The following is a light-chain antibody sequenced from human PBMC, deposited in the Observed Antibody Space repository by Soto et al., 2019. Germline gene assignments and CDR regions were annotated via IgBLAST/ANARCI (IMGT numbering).Light chain of an antibody. CDR3: QHYDRSVPII. J-gene: IGKJ5*01. V-gene: IGKV3-20*01. Sequence: EFVLTQSPGTLSLSQGEGVTLSCRTSQSINSANFAWYQQKPGQAPRLLIYGASVRATGIPDRFSGGGSGTYVALISSSLVPGDFAVYDWQHYDRSVPIIFGHVTRLEPK. CDR1: QSINSAN. CDR2: GAS.